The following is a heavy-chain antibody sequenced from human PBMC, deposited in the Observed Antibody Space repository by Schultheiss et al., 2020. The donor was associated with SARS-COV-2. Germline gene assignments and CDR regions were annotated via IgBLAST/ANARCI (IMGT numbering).Heavy chain of an antibody. D-gene: IGHD2-15*01. CDR3: ARVRRWWSTQSCSGGSCYYFDY. V-gene: IGHV3-9*01. J-gene: IGHJ4*02. CDR2: ISWNSGSI. Sequence: GGSLRLSCAASGFTFDDYAMHWVRQAPGKGLEWVSGISWNSGSIGYADSVKGRFTISRDNAKNSLYLQMNSLRAEDTALYYCARVRRWWSTQSCSGGSCYYFDYWGQGTLVTVSS. CDR1: GFTFDDYA.